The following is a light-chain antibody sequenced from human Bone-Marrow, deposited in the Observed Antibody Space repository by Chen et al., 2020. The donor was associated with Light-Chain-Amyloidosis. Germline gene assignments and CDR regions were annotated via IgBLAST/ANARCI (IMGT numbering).Light chain of an antibody. V-gene: IGKV3-11*01. Sequence: EILLTQSPATLSLSPGERATLSCRASQTVGSFFAWYQQKPGQAPRLVIYDVSKRASGIPARFSGGESGTDFTLTISSPEPEDCAVYYCQQRSNWPPMYTFGQGTKLEIK. CDR3: QQRSNWPPMYT. CDR2: DVS. J-gene: IGKJ2*01. CDR1: QTVGSF.